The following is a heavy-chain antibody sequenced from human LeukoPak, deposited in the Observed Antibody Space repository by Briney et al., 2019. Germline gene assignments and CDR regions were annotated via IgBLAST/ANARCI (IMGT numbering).Heavy chain of an antibody. CDR1: GGSISSGSYY. J-gene: IGHJ6*03. D-gene: IGHD6-25*01. CDR3: ARGYSSAYYYYYYMDV. V-gene: IGHV4-61*02. CDR2: IYTSGST. Sequence: SETLSLTCTVSGGSISSGSYYWSWIRQPAGKGLEWIGRIYTSGSTNYSPSLKSRVTISVDTSKNQFPLKLSSVTAADTAVYYCARGYSSAYYYYYYMDVWGKGTTVTVSS.